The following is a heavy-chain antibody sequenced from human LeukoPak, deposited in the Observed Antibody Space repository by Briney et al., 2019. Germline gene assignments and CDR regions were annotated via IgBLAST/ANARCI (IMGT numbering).Heavy chain of an antibody. CDR2: IYYSGLT. D-gene: IGHD4-17*01. J-gene: IGHJ4*02. Sequence: SETLSLTCTVSGGSITISSSYWGWVRHPPGKGPEWIGSIYYSGLTYDNPSLKSRVSISVDPAKNHFSLKVTSVTAADTAVYYCASGTFDDYGDYDRGDYFDHWGQGTLVTVSS. CDR1: GGSITISSSY. V-gene: IGHV4-39*02. CDR3: ASGTFDDYGDYDRGDYFDH.